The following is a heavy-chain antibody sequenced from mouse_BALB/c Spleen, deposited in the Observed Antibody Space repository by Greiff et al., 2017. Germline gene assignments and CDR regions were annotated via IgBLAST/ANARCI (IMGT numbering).Heavy chain of an antibody. V-gene: IGHV5-4*02. J-gene: IGHJ2*01. D-gene: IGHD1-1*01. CDR3: ARGYPYYFDY. CDR1: GFTFSDYY. Sequence: EVQVVESGGGLVKPGGSLKLSCAASGFTFSDYYMYWVRQTPEKRLEWVATISDGGSYTYYPDSVKGRFTISRDNAKNNLYLQMSSLKSEDTAMYYCARGYPYYFDYWGQGTTLTVSS. CDR2: ISDGGSYT.